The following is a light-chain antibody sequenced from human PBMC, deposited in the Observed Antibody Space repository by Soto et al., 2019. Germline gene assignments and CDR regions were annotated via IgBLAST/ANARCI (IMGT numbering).Light chain of an antibody. CDR1: QSVSSY. J-gene: IGKJ2*03. V-gene: IGKV3-11*01. Sequence: EIVLTQSPATLSLSPGERATLSCRASQSVSSYLAWYQQKPGQAPRLLIYDASNRATGIPARFSGSGSGTDFGLTRTILEPEDFAVYDCQQRSNWPFYSLGQGTKVDI. CDR2: DAS. CDR3: QQRSNWPFYS.